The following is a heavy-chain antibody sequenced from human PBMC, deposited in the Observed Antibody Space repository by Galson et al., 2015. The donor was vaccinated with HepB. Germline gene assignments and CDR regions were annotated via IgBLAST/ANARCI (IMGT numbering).Heavy chain of an antibody. CDR2: IWYDGSNK. CDR1: GFTFSSYG. J-gene: IGHJ6*02. V-gene: IGHV3-33*01. Sequence: SLRLSCAASGFTFSSYGMHWVRQAPGKGLEWVAVIWYDGSNKYYADSVKGRFTISRDNSKNTLYLQMNSLRAEDTAVYYCARDATLSTKGYQLLFSYYYGMDVWGQGTTVTVSS. CDR3: ARDATLSTKGYQLLFSYYYGMDV. D-gene: IGHD2-2*01.